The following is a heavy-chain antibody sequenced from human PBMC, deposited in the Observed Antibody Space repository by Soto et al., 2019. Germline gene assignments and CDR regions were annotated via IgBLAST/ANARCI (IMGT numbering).Heavy chain of an antibody. D-gene: IGHD3-10*01. J-gene: IGHJ4*02. V-gene: IGHV3-53*01. Sequence: EVQLVESGGGLIQPGGSLRLSCAVSGFTVSNNYMSWVRQAPGKGLEGVSVIYSGGYTAYGDSVKGRFTISRDNSKKKLILKMNSLGGNDAAVFYGGTQAGGGGYWGQGTLVTVSS. CDR2: IYSGGYT. CDR3: GTQAGGGGY. CDR1: GFTVSNNY.